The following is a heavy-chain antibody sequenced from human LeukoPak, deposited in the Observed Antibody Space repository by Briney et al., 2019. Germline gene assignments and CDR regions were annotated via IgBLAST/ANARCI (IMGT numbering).Heavy chain of an antibody. J-gene: IGHJ4*02. Sequence: GGTLRLSCAASGFPFSNYNMNWVRQAPGKAMEWVSSITSSGTYNFYADSVRGRFTISRDNAKNSLYLQMDSLGPEDTAVYYCARAEKYSSSCFDYWGQGTLVTVSS. CDR2: ITSSGTYN. CDR1: GFPFSNYN. V-gene: IGHV3-21*01. D-gene: IGHD6-13*01. CDR3: ARAEKYSSSCFDY.